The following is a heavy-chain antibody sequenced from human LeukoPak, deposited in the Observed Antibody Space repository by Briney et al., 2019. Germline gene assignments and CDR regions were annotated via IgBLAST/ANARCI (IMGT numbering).Heavy chain of an antibody. CDR3: AKDRFAVYYDSSGYPRLFDY. J-gene: IGHJ4*02. CDR2: ISSSSSYI. D-gene: IGHD3-22*01. V-gene: IGHV3-21*01. Sequence: GGSLRLSCAASGFTFSSYSMNWVRQAPGKGLEWVSSISSSSSYIYYADSVKGRFTISRDNAKNSLYLQMNSLRAEDTAVYYCAKDRFAVYYDSSGYPRLFDYWGQGTLVTVSS. CDR1: GFTFSSYS.